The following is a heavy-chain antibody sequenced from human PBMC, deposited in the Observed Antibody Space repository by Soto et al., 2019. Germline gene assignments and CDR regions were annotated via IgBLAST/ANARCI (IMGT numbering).Heavy chain of an antibody. V-gene: IGHV4-34*01. J-gene: IGHJ4*02. CDR1: GASFSGYY. CDR2: INHSGST. D-gene: IGHD5-18*01. CDR3: ARGLGGYQDY. Sequence: QVQLQLSGAGLLKPSETLSLTCAVYGASFSGYYWSWIRQPPGKGLEWIGEINHSGSTNYNPSLKSRVTISVDTPKNQFSLRLSSVTAADTAVYYCARGLGGYQDYWGQGTLVTVSS.